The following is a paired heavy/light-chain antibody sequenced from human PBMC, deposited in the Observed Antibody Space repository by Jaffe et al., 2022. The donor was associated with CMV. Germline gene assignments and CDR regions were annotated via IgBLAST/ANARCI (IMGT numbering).Heavy chain of an antibody. D-gene: IGHD1-20*01. CDR2: IIPMLDVV. V-gene: IGHV1-69*09. CDR3: ARDPGVITADAIDI. CDR1: GGTFTNYA. J-gene: IGHJ3*02. Sequence: QVQLVQSGAEVKKPGSSVMVSCKASGGTFTNYAITWVRQAPGQGPEWMGRIIPMLDVVNYAQKFKGRLTITTDESTSTVYLELSSLRSEDTAVYYCARDPGVITADAIDIWGRGTMVTVSS.
Light chain of an antibody. V-gene: IGKV1D-16*01. CDR3: QHYNTYPFT. CDR2: AVS. Sequence: DIQMTQSPSSLSASVGDTVTITCRASQDIGNWLAWYQQKPEKAPKSLIYAVSSLQSGVPSRFSGSGSGTDFTLTISSLQPEDFATYYCQHYNTYPFTFGPGTKVDIK. J-gene: IGKJ3*01. CDR1: QDIGNW.